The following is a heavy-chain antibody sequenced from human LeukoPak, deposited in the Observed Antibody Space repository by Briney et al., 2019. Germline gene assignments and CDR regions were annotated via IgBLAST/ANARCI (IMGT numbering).Heavy chain of an antibody. CDR2: IAYSGST. CDR1: GGSISGYY. D-gene: IGHD1-1*01. J-gene: IGHJ4*02. V-gene: IGHV4-59*08. Sequence: PSETLSLTCSVSGGSISGYYWSWVRQPPGKGLEWVGYIAYSGSTFYNPSLKSRVTISVDTPKNQFSLRLRPVTAADTAVYYCLRHTAATTLDYWGQGTLVTVSS. CDR3: LRHTAATTLDY.